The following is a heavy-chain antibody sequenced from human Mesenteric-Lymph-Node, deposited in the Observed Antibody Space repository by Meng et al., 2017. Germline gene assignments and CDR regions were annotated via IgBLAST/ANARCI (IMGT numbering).Heavy chain of an antibody. D-gene: IGHD2-15*01. CDR2: INPNSGGT. Sequence: ASVKVSCKASGYTFTGYYMHWVRQAPGQGLEWMGRINPNSGGTNYAQNLRGRVTMTTDISTSTAYMEVRSLRSDDTAVYYCARGSGSTSAGYGYWGQGTLVTVSS. J-gene: IGHJ4*02. CDR1: GYTFTGYY. V-gene: IGHV1-2*06. CDR3: ARGSGSTSAGYGY.